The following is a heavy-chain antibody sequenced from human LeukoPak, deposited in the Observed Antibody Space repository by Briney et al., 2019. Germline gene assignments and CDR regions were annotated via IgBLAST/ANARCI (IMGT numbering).Heavy chain of an antibody. J-gene: IGHJ4*02. D-gene: IGHD3-10*01. CDR1: GFTFSSYE. CDR2: ISSSGSTI. CDR3: ARDRYYIFDY. V-gene: IGHV3-48*03. Sequence: GGSLRLSCAASGFTFSSYEMHWVRQAPGKGLGWVSYISSSGSTIYYADSVKGRFTISRDNAKSTVYLQMNSLRAEDTAVYFCARDRYYIFDYWGQGAPVTVSS.